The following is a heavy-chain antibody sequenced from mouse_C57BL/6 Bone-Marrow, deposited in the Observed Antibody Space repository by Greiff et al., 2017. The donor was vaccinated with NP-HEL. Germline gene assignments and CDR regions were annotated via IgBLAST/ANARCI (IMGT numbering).Heavy chain of an antibody. Sequence: QVQLQQSGAELVKPGASVKLSCKASGYTFTSYWMHWVKQRPGQGLEWIGYINPSSGCTKYKQKVKDKGTLTADKSSSTAYRHLSSLTYADSAVYYCARWDYYDSSYYFDYWGQGTTLTVSS. V-gene: IGHV1-7*01. CDR1: GYTFTSYW. CDR3: ARWDYYDSSYYFDY. J-gene: IGHJ2*01. D-gene: IGHD1-1*01. CDR2: INPSSGCT.